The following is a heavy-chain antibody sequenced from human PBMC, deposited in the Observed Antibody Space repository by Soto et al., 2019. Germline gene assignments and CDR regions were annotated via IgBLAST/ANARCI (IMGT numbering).Heavy chain of an antibody. CDR1: GYSITAGGYY. J-gene: IGHJ5*02. D-gene: IGHD6-19*01. CDR2: FYSSGSI. V-gene: IGHV4-31*03. Sequence: SETLSLTCFVSGYSITAGGYYWSWIRHHPGKGLEWIGSFYSSGSIIYNPPLRSRVSISGDTSSNQFSMSLTSVTAADTARYYCARMYSSGSGWFHPWGQGTLGTAPQ. CDR3: ARMYSSGSGWFHP.